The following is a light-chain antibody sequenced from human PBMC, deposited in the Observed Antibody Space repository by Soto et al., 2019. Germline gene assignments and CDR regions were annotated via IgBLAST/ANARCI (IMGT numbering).Light chain of an antibody. CDR2: DAS. J-gene: IGKJ2*01. V-gene: IGKV3-11*01. Sequence: EIVLTQSPATLSLSLGERATLSCRASQSVSSYLAWYQQKPGQAPSLLIYDASNRATGIPARFSGSGSGTDFTLTISSLEPEDFAAYYCQQCSNTPYTFGQGTKLEIE. CDR3: QQCSNTPYT. CDR1: QSVSSY.